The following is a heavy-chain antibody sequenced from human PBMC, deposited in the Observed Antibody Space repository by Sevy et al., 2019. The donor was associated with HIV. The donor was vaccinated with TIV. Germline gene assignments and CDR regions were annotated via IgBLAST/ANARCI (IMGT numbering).Heavy chain of an antibody. CDR3: ARDWGIAVADY. V-gene: IGHV3-21*01. Sequence: GGYLRLSCAASGFTLSSYNMNWVRQAPGKGLEWLSSISSSSNYIYYADSVKGRFTISRDNAKNLLYLQMNSLRAEDMAVYYCARDWGIAVADYWGQGTLVTVSS. J-gene: IGHJ4*02. D-gene: IGHD6-19*01. CDR1: GFTLSSYN. CDR2: ISSSSNYI.